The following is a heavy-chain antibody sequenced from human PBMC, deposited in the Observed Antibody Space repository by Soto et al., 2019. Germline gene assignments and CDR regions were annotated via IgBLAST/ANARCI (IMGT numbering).Heavy chain of an antibody. D-gene: IGHD4-17*01. CDR3: VKDQSFTATGVTIRAADY. Sequence: GGSLRLSCAASGFTFSSYGMHWVRQAPGKGLEWVAVIWYDGSNKYYADSVKGRFTISRDNAKYFLYLQLNSLRAEDTATFYCVKDQSFTATGVTIRAADYWGQGALVTVSS. V-gene: IGHV3-33*03. CDR1: GFTFSSYG. CDR2: IWYDGSNK. J-gene: IGHJ4*02.